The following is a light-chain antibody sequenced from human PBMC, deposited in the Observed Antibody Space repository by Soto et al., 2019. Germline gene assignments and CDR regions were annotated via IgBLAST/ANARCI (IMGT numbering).Light chain of an antibody. J-gene: IGLJ2*01. CDR1: SSDVGYYNY. Sequence: QSVLTQPPSASGSPGQSVTISCTGTSSDVGYYNYVSWYQQHPGKAPKLLIYEVSKRPSGVPDRFSGSKSGNTASLTVSGLQAEDEADYYCSSHAGSVNLVFGGGTQLTVL. CDR3: SSHAGSVNLV. CDR2: EVS. V-gene: IGLV2-8*01.